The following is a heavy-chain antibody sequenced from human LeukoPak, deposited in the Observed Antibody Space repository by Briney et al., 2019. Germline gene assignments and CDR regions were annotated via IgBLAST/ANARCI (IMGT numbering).Heavy chain of an antibody. V-gene: IGHV1-2*02. D-gene: IGHD3-16*02. CDR2: IDPNGGGT. J-gene: IGHJ4*02. Sequence: ASVKVSCKASGYTFTAYYMHWVRQAPGQGLEWMGWIDPNGGGTNYAQQFQGRVTMTRDTSISTAYMELSSLTSDDTAVYYCARPLSPYQFYFHTRGQGTLLTVSS. CDR1: GYTFTAYY. CDR3: ARPLSPYQFYFHT.